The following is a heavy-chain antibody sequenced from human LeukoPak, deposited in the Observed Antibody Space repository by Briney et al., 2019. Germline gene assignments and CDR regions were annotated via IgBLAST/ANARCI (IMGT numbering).Heavy chain of an antibody. CDR1: DGSISSTSYY. D-gene: IGHD3-22*01. J-gene: IGHJ3*02. Sequence: PSETLSLTCTVSDGSISSTSYYWGWIRQPPGKGLEWIGSIYYSGSTYYNPSLKSRVTISVDTSKNQFSLKLSSVTAADTAVYYCAAYYYDRSGYVDAFDIWGQGTMVTVSS. CDR2: IYYSGST. V-gene: IGHV4-39*07. CDR3: AAYYYDRSGYVDAFDI.